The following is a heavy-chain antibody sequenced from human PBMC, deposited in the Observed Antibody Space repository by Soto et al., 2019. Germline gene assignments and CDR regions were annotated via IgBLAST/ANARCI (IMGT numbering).Heavy chain of an antibody. CDR1: GGSISSYY. Sequence: SDTLSLTCTFSGGSISSYYWSWIRQPPGKGLEWIGYIYYSGSTNYNPSLKSRVTISVDTSKNQFSLKLSSVTAADTAVYYCAREGVAAAGLGRYNWFDPWGQGTLVTVSS. D-gene: IGHD6-13*01. CDR2: IYYSGST. J-gene: IGHJ5*02. CDR3: AREGVAAAGLGRYNWFDP. V-gene: IGHV4-59*01.